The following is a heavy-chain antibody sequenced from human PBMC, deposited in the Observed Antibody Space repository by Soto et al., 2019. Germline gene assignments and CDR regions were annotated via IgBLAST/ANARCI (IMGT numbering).Heavy chain of an antibody. CDR2: IIPILGIA. CDR3: ASSNEGGAFDI. V-gene: IGHV1-69*02. J-gene: IGHJ3*02. D-gene: IGHD3-16*01. CDR1: GGTFSSYT. Sequence: QVQLVQSGAEVKKPGSSVKVSCKASGGTFSSYTISWVRQAPGQGLEWMGRIIPILGIANYAQKFQGRVTITADKSTYTAYMELSSLRSEDTAVYYCASSNEGGAFDIWGQGTMVTVSS.